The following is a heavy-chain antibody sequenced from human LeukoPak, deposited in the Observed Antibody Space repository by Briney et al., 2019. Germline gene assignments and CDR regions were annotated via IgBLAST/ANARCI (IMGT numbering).Heavy chain of an antibody. CDR2: ISSSSSTI. V-gene: IGHV3-48*01. CDR3: AKKVYAPYYYYYYGMDV. Sequence: GGSLRLSCAASGFTFSSYSMNWVRQAPGKGLEWVSYISSSSSTIYYADSVKGRFTISRDNAKNSLYLQMNSLRAEDAAVYYCAKKVYAPYYYYYYGMDVWGQGTTVTVSS. D-gene: IGHD2-8*01. CDR1: GFTFSSYS. J-gene: IGHJ6*02.